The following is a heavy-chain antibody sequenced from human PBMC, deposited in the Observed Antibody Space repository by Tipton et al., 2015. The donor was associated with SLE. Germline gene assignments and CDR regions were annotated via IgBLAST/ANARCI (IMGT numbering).Heavy chain of an antibody. CDR1: GGSFSGYY. J-gene: IGHJ4*02. CDR3: ASLPGSWSYPLLDY. V-gene: IGHV4-34*01. CDR2: IYYSGST. D-gene: IGHD1-26*01. Sequence: TLSLTCAVYGGSFSGYYWGWIRQPPGKGLEWIGSIYYSGSTYYNPSLKSRVTISVDTSKNQFSLQLGSVTAADTAVFYCASLPGSWSYPLLDYWGQGTLVTVSS.